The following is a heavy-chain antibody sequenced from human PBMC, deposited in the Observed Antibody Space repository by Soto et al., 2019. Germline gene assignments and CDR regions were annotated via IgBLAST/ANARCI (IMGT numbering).Heavy chain of an antibody. J-gene: IGHJ5*02. D-gene: IGHD2-15*01. Sequence: SETLSLTCTVSGGSISSSSYYWGWIRQPPGKGLEWIGSIYYSGSTYYNPSLKSRVTISVDTSKNQFSLKLGSVTAADTAVYYCARVVAATTLGGWFDPWGQGTLVTVSS. V-gene: IGHV4-39*01. CDR1: GGSISSSSYY. CDR3: ARVVAATTLGGWFDP. CDR2: IYYSGST.